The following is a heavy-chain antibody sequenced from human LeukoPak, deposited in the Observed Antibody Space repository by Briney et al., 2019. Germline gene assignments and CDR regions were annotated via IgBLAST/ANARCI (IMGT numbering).Heavy chain of an antibody. Sequence: GASVKVSCKASGYTFTSYAMHWVRQAPGQRLEWMGWINAGNGNTKYSQKFQGRVTITRDTSASTAYMELGSLRSEDTAVYYCARAITYYYDSSGYYYFDYWGQGTLVTVSS. CDR2: INAGNGNT. J-gene: IGHJ4*02. CDR1: GYTFTSYA. CDR3: ARAITYYYDSSGYYYFDY. D-gene: IGHD3-22*01. V-gene: IGHV1-3*01.